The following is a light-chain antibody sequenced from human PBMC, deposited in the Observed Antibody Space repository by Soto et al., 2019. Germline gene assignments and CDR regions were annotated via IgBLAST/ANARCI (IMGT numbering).Light chain of an antibody. CDR3: QTWDTGIRV. Sequence: QPVLTQSPSASASLGASVKLTCTLSSGHSSYAIAWHQQQPEKGPRYLMKLSSDGSHIKGDGIPDRFSGSSSGAARSLTISSLQSEDEADYYCQTWDTGIRVFGGGTKLTVL. J-gene: IGLJ2*01. CDR1: SGHSSYA. V-gene: IGLV4-69*01. CDR2: LSSDGSH.